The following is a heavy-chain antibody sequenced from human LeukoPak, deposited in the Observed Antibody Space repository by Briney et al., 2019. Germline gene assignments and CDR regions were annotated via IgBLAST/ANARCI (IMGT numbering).Heavy chain of an antibody. CDR3: ARGYGAYFDY. Sequence: SVEVSCKASGGTFSSYAISWVRQAPGQGLAWMGRIIPILGIANYAQKFQGRVTITADKSTSTAYMELSSLRSEDTAVYYCARGYGAYFDYWGQGTLVTVSS. V-gene: IGHV1-69*04. CDR1: GGTFSSYA. CDR2: IIPILGIA. J-gene: IGHJ4*02. D-gene: IGHD4/OR15-4a*01.